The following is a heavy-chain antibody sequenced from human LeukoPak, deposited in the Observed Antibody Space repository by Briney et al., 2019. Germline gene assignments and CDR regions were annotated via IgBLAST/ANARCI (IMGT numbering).Heavy chain of an antibody. D-gene: IGHD5-12*01. V-gene: IGHV4-30-2*01. CDR1: GGSISSGGHY. CDR2: IYHSGST. CDR3: ARDVFVASDAFDI. Sequence: SETLSLTCTVSGGSISSGGHYWSWIRQPPGKGLEWIGYIYHSGSTYYNPSLKSRVTISVDRSKNQFSLKLRSVTAADTAMYYCARDVFVASDAFDIWGHGTMVSVSS. J-gene: IGHJ3*02.